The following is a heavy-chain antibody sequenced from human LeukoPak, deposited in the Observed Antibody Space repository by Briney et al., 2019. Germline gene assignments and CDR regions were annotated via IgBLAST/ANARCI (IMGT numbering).Heavy chain of an antibody. V-gene: IGHV1-69*13. CDR1: GGTFISYA. CDR2: IIPIFGTA. Sequence: ASVKVSCKASGGTFISYAISWVRQAPGQGLEWMGGIIPIFGTANYAQKFQGRVTITADESTSTAYMELSSLRSEDTAVYYCASRYCSSTSCPNWFDPWGQGTLVTVSS. CDR3: ASRYCSSTSCPNWFDP. J-gene: IGHJ5*02. D-gene: IGHD2-2*01.